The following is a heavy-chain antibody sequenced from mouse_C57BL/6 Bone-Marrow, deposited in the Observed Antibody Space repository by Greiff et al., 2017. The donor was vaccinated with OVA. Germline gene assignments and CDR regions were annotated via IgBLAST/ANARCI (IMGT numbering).Heavy chain of an antibody. CDR1: GYSFTDYN. D-gene: IGHD2-2*01. CDR2: INPYNGGT. V-gene: IGHV1-19*01. CDR3: ALWFYAMDY. J-gene: IGHJ4*01. Sequence: VHVKQSGPELVKPGASVKISCKASGYSFTDYNMNWVKQSNGKSLEWIGVINPYNGGTSYNQKVKGKATLTVDKSSSTAYMELNSLTSEDSAVYYCALWFYAMDYWGQGTSVTVSS.